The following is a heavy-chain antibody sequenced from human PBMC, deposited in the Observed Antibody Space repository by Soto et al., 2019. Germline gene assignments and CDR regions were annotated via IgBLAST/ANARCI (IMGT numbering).Heavy chain of an antibody. Sequence: GASVKVSCKASGGTFSSYAIGWVRQAPGQGLEWMGGIIPIFGTANYAQKFQGRVTITADKSTSTAYMELSSLRSEDTAVYYCARGIAASYYYYGMDVWGQGTTVTVS. J-gene: IGHJ6*02. CDR1: GGTFSSYA. CDR3: ARGIAASYYYYGMDV. CDR2: IIPIFGTA. D-gene: IGHD6-13*01. V-gene: IGHV1-69*06.